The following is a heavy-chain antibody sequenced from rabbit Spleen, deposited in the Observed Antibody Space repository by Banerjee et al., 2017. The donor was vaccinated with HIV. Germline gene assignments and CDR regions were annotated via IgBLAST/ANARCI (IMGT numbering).Heavy chain of an antibody. CDR3: ARDINTSFKL. CDR1: GFSFSAYFY. V-gene: IGHV1S45*01. CDR2: IAGGSSGNT. D-gene: IGHD1-1*01. Sequence: QEQLVESGGGLVQPEGSLTLTCTASGFSFSAYFYMCWVRQAPGKGLEWIGCIAGGSSGNTYYANWAKGRFTISKTSSTTVTLRTPSLTAADTATYFCARDINTSFKLWGPGTLVTVS. J-gene: IGHJ4*01.